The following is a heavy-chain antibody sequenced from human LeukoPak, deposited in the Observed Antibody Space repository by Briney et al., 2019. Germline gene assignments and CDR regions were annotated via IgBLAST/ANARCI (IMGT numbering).Heavy chain of an antibody. J-gene: IGHJ4*02. CDR3: ASTFLEWLQDFDY. CDR1: GYTFTGYY. V-gene: IGHV1-2*02. CDR2: INPNSGGT. Sequence: GASVKVSCKASGYTFTGYYMHWVRQAPRQGLEWMGWINPNSGGTNYAQKFQGRVTMTRDTSISTAYMELSRLRSDDTAVYYCASTFLEWLQDFDYWGQGTLVTVSS. D-gene: IGHD3-3*01.